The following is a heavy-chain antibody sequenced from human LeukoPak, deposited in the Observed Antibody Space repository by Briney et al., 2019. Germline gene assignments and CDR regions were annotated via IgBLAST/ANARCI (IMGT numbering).Heavy chain of an antibody. CDR3: ARAEWRYQLLVPYYYYGMDV. Sequence: LRLSCAASGFTFSSYAMHWVRQVPGKGLEWVAVISYDGSNKYYADSVKGRFTISRDNSKNTLYLQMNSLRAEDTAVYYCARAEWRYQLLVPYYYYGMDVWGQGTTVTVSS. CDR1: GFTFSSYA. CDR2: ISYDGSNK. D-gene: IGHD2-2*01. J-gene: IGHJ6*02. V-gene: IGHV3-30*04.